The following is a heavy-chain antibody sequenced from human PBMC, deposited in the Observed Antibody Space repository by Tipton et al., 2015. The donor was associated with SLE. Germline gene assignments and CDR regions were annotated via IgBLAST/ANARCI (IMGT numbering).Heavy chain of an antibody. CDR2: IYHTGPT. Sequence: TLSLTCAVSGGSVNRNNWWGWVRQPPGKGLEWIAEIYHTGPTNYNPSLKGRLTISVDTSKNQFSLKLSSVTAADTAVYYCARDRTRTPGWFDPWGQGTLVTVSS. CDR3: ARDRTRTPGWFDP. CDR1: GGSVNRNNW. J-gene: IGHJ5*02. D-gene: IGHD1-1*01. V-gene: IGHV4-4*02.